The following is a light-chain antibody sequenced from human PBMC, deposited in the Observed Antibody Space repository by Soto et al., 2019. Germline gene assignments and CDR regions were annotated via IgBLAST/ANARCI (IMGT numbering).Light chain of an antibody. CDR2: AAS. V-gene: IGKV1-39*01. CDR3: QQSYSTPLT. CDR1: QSISSY. Sequence: DLQMTQSPSSLSASVGDRVTITCRASQSISSYLNWYQQKPGKAPKLLIYAASSLQSGVPSRFSGSGSGTDFTLTISNLQPEDFATYYCQQSYSTPLTFGGGTKVEIK. J-gene: IGKJ4*01.